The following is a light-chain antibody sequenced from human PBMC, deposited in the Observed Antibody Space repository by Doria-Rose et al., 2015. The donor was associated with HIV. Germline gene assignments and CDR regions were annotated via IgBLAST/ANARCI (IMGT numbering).Light chain of an antibody. J-gene: IGKJ3*01. CDR2: WAS. Sequence: IVLTQSPESLGMSLGERAILNCKSNQSPLYTSKNYLAWYQQKPGQPPKLLIYWASTRQSGVPARFSGSGSGTDFALTISSLEAEDVAVYYCQQYYDTPSFGPGTTVDIK. CDR1: QSPLYTSKNY. CDR3: QQYYDTPS. V-gene: IGKV4-1*01.